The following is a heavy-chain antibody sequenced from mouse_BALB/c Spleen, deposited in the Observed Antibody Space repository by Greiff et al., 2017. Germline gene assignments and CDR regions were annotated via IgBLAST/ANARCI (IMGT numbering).Heavy chain of an antibody. CDR1: GYSFTGYN. Sequence: VQLKESGPELEKPGASVKISCKASGYSFTGYNMNWVKQSNGKSLEWIGNIDPYYGGTSYNQKFKGKATLTVDKSSSTAYMQLKSLTSEDSAVYYCARGRNYYGTPSYAMDYWGQGTSVTVSS. CDR2: IDPYYGGT. J-gene: IGHJ4*01. V-gene: IGHV1-39*01. D-gene: IGHD1-1*01. CDR3: ARGRNYYGTPSYAMDY.